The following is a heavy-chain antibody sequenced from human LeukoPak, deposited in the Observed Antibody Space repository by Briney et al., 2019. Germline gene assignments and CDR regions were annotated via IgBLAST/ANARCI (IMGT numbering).Heavy chain of an antibody. D-gene: IGHD2-21*02. CDR2: IYSGGTT. Sequence: GGSLRLSCAPSGFIVSSTHISWVRQPPGKGLEWVVVIYSGGTTYYADSVKGRFTISRDNSKNTLYLQMSSLRAEETALYYCARGRLSGHCLDYWGQGTLVAVSS. CDR1: GFIVSSTH. J-gene: IGHJ4*02. CDR3: ARGRLSGHCLDY. V-gene: IGHV3-66*01.